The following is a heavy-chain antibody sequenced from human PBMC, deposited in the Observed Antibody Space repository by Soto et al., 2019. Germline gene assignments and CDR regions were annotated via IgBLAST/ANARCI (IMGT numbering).Heavy chain of an antibody. CDR3: ARGQTGGTFDY. J-gene: IGHJ4*02. Sequence: PGGSLRLSCAASGFTFSSYAMHWVLQAPGKGLEYVSAISSNGGSTYYADSVKGRFTISRDNSKNTLYLQMGSLRAEDMAVYYCARGQTGGTFDYWGQGTLVTVSS. V-gene: IGHV3-64*02. CDR2: ISSNGGST. D-gene: IGHD7-27*01. CDR1: GFTFSSYA.